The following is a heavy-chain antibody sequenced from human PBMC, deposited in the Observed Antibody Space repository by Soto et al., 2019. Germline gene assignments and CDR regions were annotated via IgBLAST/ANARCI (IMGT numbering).Heavy chain of an antibody. D-gene: IGHD3-9*01. J-gene: IGHJ4*02. CDR3: ARRKSLGSAFYDILTGYSLYFDY. CDR1: GYTFTGYY. Sequence: ASVKVSCKASGYTFTGYYMHWVRQAPGQGLEWMGWINPNSGGTNYAQKFQGWVTMTRDTSISTAYMELSRLRSDDTAVYYCARRKSLGSAFYDILTGYSLYFDYSGQGTLVTVSS. CDR2: INPNSGGT. V-gene: IGHV1-2*04.